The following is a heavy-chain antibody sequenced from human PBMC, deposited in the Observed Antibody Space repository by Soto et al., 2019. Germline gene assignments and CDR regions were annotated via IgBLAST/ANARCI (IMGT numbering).Heavy chain of an antibody. CDR1: GFTFSKYG. V-gene: IGHV3-23*01. CDR3: AKDAYYGSGSYYYFDS. J-gene: IGHJ4*02. CDR2: ISGTESST. D-gene: IGHD3-10*01. Sequence: EVQLLESGGGLVQPGGSLRLSCAASGFTFSKYGMNWVRQAPGKGLEWVSAISGTESSTYYADSVTGRFTISRDTSKNTLYLHMPSLRAEDTAVYYCAKDAYYGSGSYYYFDSWGQGTLVTVSS.